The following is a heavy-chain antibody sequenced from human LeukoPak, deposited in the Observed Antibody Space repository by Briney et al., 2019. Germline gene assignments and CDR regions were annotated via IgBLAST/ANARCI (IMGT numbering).Heavy chain of an antibody. J-gene: IGHJ5*02. CDR2: INPNSGGT. CDR3: ARDLTGTTSGWFDP. D-gene: IGHD1-7*01. CDR1: GYTFTGYY. Sequence: GASVKVSGKASGYTFTGYYMHWVRQAPGQGLEWMGWINPNSGGTNYAQKFQGRVTMTRDTSISTAYMELSRLRSDDTAVYYCARDLTGTTSGWFDPWGQGTLVTVSS. V-gene: IGHV1-2*02.